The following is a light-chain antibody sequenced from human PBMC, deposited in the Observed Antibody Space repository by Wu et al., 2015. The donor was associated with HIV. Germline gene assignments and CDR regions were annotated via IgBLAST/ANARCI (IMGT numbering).Light chain of an antibody. CDR1: QDIDKY. Sequence: DTQMTQSPSSLSASVGDRVTITCQASQDIDKYLNWYQQEPGKAPKLLIYDASNFETGVPSRFSGSGSGTEFTFTISSLQPEDIATYFCQQYDNLPLTFGQGTRLDIK. CDR3: QQYDNLPLT. J-gene: IGKJ5*01. V-gene: IGKV1-33*01. CDR2: DAS.